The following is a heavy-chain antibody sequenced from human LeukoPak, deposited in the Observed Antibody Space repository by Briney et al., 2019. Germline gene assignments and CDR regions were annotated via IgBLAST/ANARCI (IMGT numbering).Heavy chain of an antibody. D-gene: IGHD6-19*01. CDR3: ARVPVSSGWYFDY. CDR1: GFTSSSYS. V-gene: IGHV3-21*01. J-gene: IGHJ4*02. CDR2: ISSSSSYI. Sequence: GGSLRLPCAASGFTSSSYSMKWVRQAPGKGLEWVSSISSSSSYIYYADSVKGRFTISRDNAKNSLYLQMNSLRAEDTAVYYCARVPVSSGWYFDYWGQGTLVTVSS.